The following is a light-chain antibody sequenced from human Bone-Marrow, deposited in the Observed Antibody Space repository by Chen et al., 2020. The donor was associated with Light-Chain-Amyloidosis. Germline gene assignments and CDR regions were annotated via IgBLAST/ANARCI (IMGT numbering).Light chain of an antibody. CDR3: QQTYGLPMT. CDR1: QRVGRL. V-gene: IGKV1-39*01. J-gene: IGKJ3*01. Sequence: DIQMTQSPSSLPASVGDRVTITCRATQRVGRLLNWYQKKQGRGPTLLIYASSSLHSGVPSRFSGSGSGTEFTLSISSLQPEDFAIYYCQQTYGLPMTFGPGTTVEI. CDR2: ASS.